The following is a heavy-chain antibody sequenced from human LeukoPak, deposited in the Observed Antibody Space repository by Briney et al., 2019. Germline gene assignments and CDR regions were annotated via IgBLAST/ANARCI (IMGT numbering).Heavy chain of an antibody. Sequence: SETLSLTCTVSGGSISSDSYYWGWIRQPPGKGLQWIGCIYYSGSTYYKPSLKSRVTISVDTSKNQFSLKLTSVTAADTAVYYCGRRSRSTWNYRRGDYWGQGTLVTVSS. CDR1: GGSISSDSYY. V-gene: IGHV4-39*01. CDR3: GRRSRSTWNYRRGDY. J-gene: IGHJ4*02. D-gene: IGHD1-7*01. CDR2: IYYSGST.